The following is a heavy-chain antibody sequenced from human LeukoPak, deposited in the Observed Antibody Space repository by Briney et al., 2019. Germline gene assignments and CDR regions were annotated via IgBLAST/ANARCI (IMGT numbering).Heavy chain of an antibody. V-gene: IGHV4-34*01. CDR2: INHSGST. Sequence: SETLSLTCAVYGGSFSGYYWSWIRQPPGKGLEWIGEINHSGSTNYNPSLKSRVTISVDTSKNQFSLKLSSVTAADTAVYYCARKGTMIPSAHFGLWGRGTLVTVSS. CDR3: ARKGTMIPSAHFGL. CDR1: GGSFSGYY. D-gene: IGHD3-22*01. J-gene: IGHJ2*01.